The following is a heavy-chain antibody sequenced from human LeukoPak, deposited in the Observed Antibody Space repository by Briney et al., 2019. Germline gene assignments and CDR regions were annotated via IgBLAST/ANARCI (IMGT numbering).Heavy chain of an antibody. D-gene: IGHD3-22*01. CDR2: ISTTGGST. Sequence: GGSLRLSCAASGFTFSSYAMSWVRQAPGKGLEWVSTISTTGGSTYYADSVKGRFTISRDNSKNMMYLQMNSLRAEDTAVYYCAKDPNYDSSGYYHNFDYWGQGTLVTVSS. J-gene: IGHJ4*02. CDR3: AKDPNYDSSGYYHNFDY. V-gene: IGHV3-23*01. CDR1: GFTFSSYA.